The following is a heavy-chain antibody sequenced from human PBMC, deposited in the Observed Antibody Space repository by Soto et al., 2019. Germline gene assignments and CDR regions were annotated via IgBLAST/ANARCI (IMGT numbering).Heavy chain of an antibody. D-gene: IGHD2-21*02. J-gene: IGHJ3*02. CDR2: ISGNNGNT. V-gene: IGHV1-18*01. Sequence: QVHLLQSGPEVKQPGASVTLSCKASGYNLNIYGIIWVRHAPGQGLVGTEWISGNNGNTKYGQNFQGRVSLTTDSSTRTAYMEMSSLRSDDTADYYCVRRVVTTLEEAFDIWGPGTRVTVSS. CDR3: VRRVVTTLEEAFDI. CDR1: GYNLNIYG.